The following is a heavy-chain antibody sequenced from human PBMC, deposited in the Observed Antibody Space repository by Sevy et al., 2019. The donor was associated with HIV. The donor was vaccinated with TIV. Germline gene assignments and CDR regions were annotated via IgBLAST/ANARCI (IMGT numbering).Heavy chain of an antibody. CDR3: VRDLTPSGWYETGYYGMDV. D-gene: IGHD6-19*01. Sequence: SETLSLTCTVSGGSISSYYRSWIRQPPGKGLEWIGYIYYSGSTNYNPSLKSRVTISVDTSKNQFSLKLSSVTAADTAVYYCVRDLTPSGWYETGYYGMDVWGQGTTVTVSS. CDR2: IYYSGST. CDR1: GGSISSYY. V-gene: IGHV4-59*13. J-gene: IGHJ6*02.